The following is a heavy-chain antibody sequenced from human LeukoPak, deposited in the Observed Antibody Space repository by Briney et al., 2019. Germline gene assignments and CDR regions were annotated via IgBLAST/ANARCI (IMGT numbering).Heavy chain of an antibody. CDR2: IYYSGST. D-gene: IGHD2-2*02. J-gene: IGHJ4*02. Sequence: SETLSLTCTVSGGSISSSSYYWGWIRQPPGKGLEWIGSIYYSGSTYYNPSLKSRVTISVDTSKNQFSLKLSSVTAADTAVYYCAAEICSSTSCYIDYWGQGTLVTVSS. CDR1: GGSISSSSYY. CDR3: AAEICSSTSCYIDY. V-gene: IGHV4-39*07.